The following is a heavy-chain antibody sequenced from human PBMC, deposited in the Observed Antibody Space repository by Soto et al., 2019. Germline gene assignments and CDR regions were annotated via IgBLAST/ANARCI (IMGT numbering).Heavy chain of an antibody. CDR3: TRGGGWNQGYYHYYGMDV. V-gene: IGHV3-48*03. J-gene: IGHJ6*02. CDR1: KFTFSSFE. CDR2: ISSTGSLI. Sequence: EVQLVESGGGLVQPGGSLRLSCAASKFTFSSFEVNWVRQAPGKGLEWVSYISSTGSLIYYADSVKGRFTISRDNAKNYLSLHMNSLRPEDTAIYYCTRGGGWNQGYYHYYGMDVWGQGTTVTVSS. D-gene: IGHD1-1*01.